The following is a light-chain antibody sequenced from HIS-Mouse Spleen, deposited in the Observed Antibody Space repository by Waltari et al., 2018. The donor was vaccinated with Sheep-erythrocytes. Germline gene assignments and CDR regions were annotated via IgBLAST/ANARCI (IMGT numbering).Light chain of an antibody. CDR1: SSDVGSYNL. CDR3: CSYAGSSTPWV. CDR2: EGS. J-gene: IGLJ3*02. V-gene: IGLV2-23*01. Sequence: QSALTQPASVSGSPGQSIPISCTGTSSDVGSYNLVSWYQQHPGKAPKLMLHEGSKRPSGVSNRFSGSKSGNTASLTISGLQAEDEADYYCCSYAGSSTPWVFGGGTKLTVL.